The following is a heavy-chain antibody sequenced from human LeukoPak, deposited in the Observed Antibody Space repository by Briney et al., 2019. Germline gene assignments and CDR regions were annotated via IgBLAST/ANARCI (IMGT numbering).Heavy chain of an antibody. CDR1: GGSISSYY. CDR3: ARGYGRYFDY. J-gene: IGHJ4*02. D-gene: IGHD5-18*01. CDR2: IYYSGST. Sequence: SETLSLTCTVSGGSISSYYWSWIRQPPGKGLEWIGYIYYSGSTNYNPSLKSQVTISVDTSKNQFSLKLSSVTAADTAVYYCARGYGRYFDYWGQGTLVTVSS. V-gene: IGHV4-59*12.